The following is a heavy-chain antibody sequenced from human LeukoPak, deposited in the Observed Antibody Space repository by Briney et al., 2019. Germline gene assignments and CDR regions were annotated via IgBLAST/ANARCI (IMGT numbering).Heavy chain of an antibody. CDR3: ARGRYGWLPFDY. CDR2: IYYSGST. D-gene: IGHD3-16*01. CDR1: GGSMSSYY. J-gene: IGHJ4*02. V-gene: IGHV4-59*01. Sequence: ETLSLTCTVSGGSMSSYYWSWIRQPPGKGLEWIGYIYYSGSTNYNPSLKSRVTISVDTSKNQFTLKLSSVTAADTAVYYCARGRYGWLPFDYWGQGTLVTVSS.